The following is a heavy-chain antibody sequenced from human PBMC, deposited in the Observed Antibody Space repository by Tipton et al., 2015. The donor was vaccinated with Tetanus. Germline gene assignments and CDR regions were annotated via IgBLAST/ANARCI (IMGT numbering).Heavy chain of an antibody. D-gene: IGHD4-17*01. CDR1: GFIFNNYA. V-gene: IGHV3-30*03. J-gene: IGHJ4*02. Sequence: SLRLSCSVSGFIFNNYAMHWVRQAPGKGLDWVAIISSDGSNEYYGDSVKGRFTISRDNSKNALYLQMNSLRAEDTAVYYCASSTVTRWGPGTLVTVSS. CDR3: ASSTVTR. CDR2: ISSDGSNE.